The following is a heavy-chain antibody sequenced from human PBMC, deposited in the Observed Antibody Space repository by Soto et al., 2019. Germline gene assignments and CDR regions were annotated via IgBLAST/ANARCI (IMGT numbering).Heavy chain of an antibody. Sequence: GESLKISCKGSGYSFTSYWIGWVRQMPGKGLEWMGIIYPGDPDTRYSPSFQGQVTISADKSISTAYLQWSSLKASDTAMYYCARQTAAAGPSIDYWGQGTLVTVSS. CDR2: IYPGDPDT. CDR3: ARQTAAAGPSIDY. D-gene: IGHD6-13*01. CDR1: GYSFTSYW. J-gene: IGHJ4*02. V-gene: IGHV5-51*01.